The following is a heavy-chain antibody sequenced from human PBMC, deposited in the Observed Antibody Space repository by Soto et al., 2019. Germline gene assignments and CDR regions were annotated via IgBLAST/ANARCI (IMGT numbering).Heavy chain of an antibody. CDR1: GFTFSSYG. CDR2: IWYDGSNK. V-gene: IGHV3-33*01. Sequence: QVQLVESGGGVVQPGRSLRLSCAASGFTFSSYGMHWVRQAPGKGLEWVVVIWYDGSNKYYADSVKCRFTIFRDNSKNTLYLQMNSLRAEDTAVYYCARDGCSGGRCYSVGYWGQGTLVIVSS. CDR3: ARDGCSGGRCYSVGY. J-gene: IGHJ4*02. D-gene: IGHD2-15*01.